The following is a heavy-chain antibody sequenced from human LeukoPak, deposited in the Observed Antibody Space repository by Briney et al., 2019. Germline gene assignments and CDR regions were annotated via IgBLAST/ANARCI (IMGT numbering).Heavy chain of an antibody. CDR3: ARPSGATTYYFDY. Sequence: QAGGSLRLSCAASGFTFSNYWMHWVRHAPGKGLVWVSRINSDGSTTTYADSVKGRFTISRDNAKNTLYLQMNSLRAEDTAVYYCARPSGATTYYFDYWGQGILVTVSS. CDR2: INSDGSTT. V-gene: IGHV3-74*01. D-gene: IGHD1-26*01. CDR1: GFTFSNYW. J-gene: IGHJ4*02.